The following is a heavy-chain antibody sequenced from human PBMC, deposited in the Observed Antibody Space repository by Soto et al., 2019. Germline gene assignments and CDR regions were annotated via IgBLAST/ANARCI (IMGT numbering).Heavy chain of an antibody. CDR3: ATAISAAYTGSPWAIDY. CDR1: GFTFSTYA. Sequence: QVQLVESGGGVVQPGRSLRLSCAASGFTFSTYAMHWFRQFPGKWLEWVAAISYHGSKKYYADSVKGRFTISRDNSNSMLYLPMNSLIAYDTAVYYCATAISAAYTGSPWAIDYWGQGTVFTVSP. V-gene: IGHV3-30-3*01. J-gene: IGHJ4*02. CDR2: ISYHGSKK. D-gene: IGHD1-26*01.